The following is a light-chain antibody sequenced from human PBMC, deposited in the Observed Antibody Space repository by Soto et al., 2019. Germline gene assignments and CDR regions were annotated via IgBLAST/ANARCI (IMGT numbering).Light chain of an antibody. CDR2: GAS. CDR1: QTVSSNY. Sequence: EIVLTQSPGTLSLSPGERATLSCRASQTVSSNYLAWYQQKPGQAPRLLIYGASSRATGIPDRFSGSGSGTDFTLTISRLEPEDFAVYYCQQYDSSFRTFGQGTKV. V-gene: IGKV3-20*01. J-gene: IGKJ1*01. CDR3: QQYDSSFRT.